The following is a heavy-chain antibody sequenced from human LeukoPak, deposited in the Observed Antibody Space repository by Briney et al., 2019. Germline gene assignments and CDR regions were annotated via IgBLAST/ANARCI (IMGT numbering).Heavy chain of an antibody. CDR2: INNDGSSA. CDR3: ARRGTGHGMDV. CDR1: GFTISNYG. V-gene: IGHV3-74*01. J-gene: IGHJ6*02. D-gene: IGHD1-1*01. Sequence: GGSLRLSCAASGFTISNYGMSWVRQAPGKGLVWVSRINNDGSSASYVDSVKGRFTISRDNAKNTLFLQMNSLRAEDTAVYYCARRGTGHGMDVWGQGTTVIVSS.